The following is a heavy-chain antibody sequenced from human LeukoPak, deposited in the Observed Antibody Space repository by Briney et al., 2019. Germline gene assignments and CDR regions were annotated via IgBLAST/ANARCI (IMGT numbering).Heavy chain of an antibody. Sequence: GASVKVSCKTSGYTFTKYSITWVRQAPGQGLEWMGWISVYNDNTNYAQSLQGRVTMTTDTSTSTAYMELRSLRSDDTAVYYCARGKSVTTLLNWFDPWGQGTLVIVSS. J-gene: IGHJ5*02. D-gene: IGHD4-17*01. CDR1: GYTFTKYS. CDR3: ARGKSVTTLLNWFDP. CDR2: ISVYNDNT. V-gene: IGHV1-18*01.